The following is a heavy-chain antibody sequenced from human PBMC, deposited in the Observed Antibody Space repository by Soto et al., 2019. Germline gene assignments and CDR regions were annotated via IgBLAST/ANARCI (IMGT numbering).Heavy chain of an antibody. Sequence: PGGSLRLSCAASGFTFGRYSMNWVRQAPGKGLEWVSYITGSSSTIFYADSVKGRFTISRDNAKNSMYLQMNSLRDEETAVYYCARDKGMAGSLDPWGQGTLVTVSS. D-gene: IGHD2-8*01. J-gene: IGHJ5*02. CDR2: ITGSSSTI. V-gene: IGHV3-48*02. CDR1: GFTFGRYS. CDR3: ARDKGMAGSLDP.